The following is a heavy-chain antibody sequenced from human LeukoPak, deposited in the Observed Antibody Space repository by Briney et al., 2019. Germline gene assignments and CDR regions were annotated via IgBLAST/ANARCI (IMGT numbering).Heavy chain of an antibody. V-gene: IGHV3-53*01. CDR1: GFTVSSNY. J-gene: IGHJ6*02. CDR2: IYSGGST. Sequence: QAGGSLRPSCAASGFTVSSNYMSWVRQAPGKGLEWVSVIYSGGSTYYADSVKGRFTISRDNSKNTLYLQMNSLRAEDTAVYYCARDGALGSGSYSKDYYGMDVWGQGTTVTVSS. D-gene: IGHD3-10*01. CDR3: ARDGALGSGSYSKDYYGMDV.